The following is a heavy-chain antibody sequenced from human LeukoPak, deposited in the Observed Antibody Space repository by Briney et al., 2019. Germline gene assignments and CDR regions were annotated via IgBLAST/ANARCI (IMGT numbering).Heavy chain of an antibody. J-gene: IGHJ4*02. D-gene: IGHD5-12*01. CDR1: GYTFTSYG. CDR3: ARCVEGGYSGYDCYY. Sequence: ASVKVSCKASGYTFTSYGISWVRQAPGQGLEWMGWISAYNGNTNYAQKLQGRVTMTTDTSTSTAYMELSSLRSEDTAVYYCARCVEGGYSGYDCYYWGQGTLVTVSS. V-gene: IGHV1-18*04. CDR2: ISAYNGNT.